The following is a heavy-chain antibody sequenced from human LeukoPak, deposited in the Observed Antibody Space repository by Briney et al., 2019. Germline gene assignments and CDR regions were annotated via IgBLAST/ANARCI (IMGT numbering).Heavy chain of an antibody. Sequence: PGGSLRLSCAASGFTFSSYWMSWVRQAPGKGLEWVANIKQDGSEKYYVDSVKGRFTISRDNAKNSLYLQMNSLRAEDTAVYYCARDKPSGPYYYYGMDVWGQGTTVTVSS. D-gene: IGHD3-10*01. V-gene: IGHV3-7*01. CDR2: IKQDGSEK. CDR3: ARDKPSGPYYYYGMDV. J-gene: IGHJ6*02. CDR1: GFTFSSYW.